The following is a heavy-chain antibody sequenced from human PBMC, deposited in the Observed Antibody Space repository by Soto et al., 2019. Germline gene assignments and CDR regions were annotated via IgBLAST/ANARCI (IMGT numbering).Heavy chain of an antibody. CDR3: ARDLTPRPFDY. V-gene: IGHV3-7*01. CDR2: IKQDGSEK. J-gene: IGHJ4*02. Sequence: PGGSVRLSCVASGFTFSSCWMHWVRQAPGKGLEWVANIKQDGSEKYFVDSVKGRFTISRDNAKNSLYLQMNSLRVEDTAVYYCARDLTPRPFDYWGQGTLVTVSS. CDR1: GFTFSSCW.